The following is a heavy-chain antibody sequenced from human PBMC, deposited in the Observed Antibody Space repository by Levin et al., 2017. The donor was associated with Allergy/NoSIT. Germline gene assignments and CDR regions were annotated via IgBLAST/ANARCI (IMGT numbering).Heavy chain of an antibody. CDR1: EFTFSSYA. V-gene: IGHV3-64D*06. J-gene: IGHJ4*02. Sequence: GGSLRLSCSASEFTFSSYAMHWVRQAPGKGLEYVSGISSDGGTTYYTDSVKGRFIISRDNSKNTLYLQMSSLRAEDTAVYFCSLGYYFDYWGQGTLVTVSS. D-gene: IGHD1-26*01. CDR2: ISSDGGTT. CDR3: SLGYYFDY.